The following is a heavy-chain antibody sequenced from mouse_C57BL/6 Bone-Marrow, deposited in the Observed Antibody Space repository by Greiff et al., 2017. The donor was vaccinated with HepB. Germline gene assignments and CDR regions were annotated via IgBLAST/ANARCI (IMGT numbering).Heavy chain of an antibody. CDR3: ARGSGTLYAMEY. V-gene: IGHV1-61*01. CDR1: GYTFTSYW. J-gene: IGHJ4*01. Sequence: VQLQQSGAELVKPGASVKMSCKASGYTFTSYWITWVKQRPGQGLEWIGNIDPSDSETHYNQKFKDKATLTVDKSSSTAYMQLSSLTSEDSAVYYCARGSGTLYAMEYWGQEPSVTLTT. CDR2: IDPSDSET. D-gene: IGHD4-1*01.